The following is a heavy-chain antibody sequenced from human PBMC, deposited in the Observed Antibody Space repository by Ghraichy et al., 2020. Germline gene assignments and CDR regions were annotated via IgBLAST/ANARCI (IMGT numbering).Heavy chain of an antibody. CDR1: GFTFSSYA. Sequence: LNISCAASGFTFSSYAMHWVRQAPGKGLEYVSAINYNGGSTYYADSVKGRFTISRDNSKNTLYLQMGSLRAEDMAVYYCARDRLEYSSSSGLDYWGQGTLVTVSS. V-gene: IGHV3-64*02. J-gene: IGHJ4*02. D-gene: IGHD6-6*01. CDR2: INYNGGST. CDR3: ARDRLEYSSSSGLDY.